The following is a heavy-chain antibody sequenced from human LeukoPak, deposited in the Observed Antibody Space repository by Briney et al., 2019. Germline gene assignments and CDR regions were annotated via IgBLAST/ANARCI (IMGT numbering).Heavy chain of an antibody. Sequence: GGSLRLSCAASGXTFSTYWMHWVRQAPGKGLVWVSRTNNDGSSTVYADSVKGRFTISRDNARNTLYLQMNSLRAEDTAVYYCARDLFYDSSGYYASDSWGQGTLVTVSS. D-gene: IGHD3-22*01. CDR3: ARDLFYDSSGYYASDS. CDR1: GXTFSTYW. J-gene: IGHJ4*02. V-gene: IGHV3-74*01. CDR2: TNNDGSST.